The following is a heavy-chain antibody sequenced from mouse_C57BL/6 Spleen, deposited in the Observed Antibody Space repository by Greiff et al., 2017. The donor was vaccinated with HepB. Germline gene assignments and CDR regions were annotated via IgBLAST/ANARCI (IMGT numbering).Heavy chain of an antibody. CDR2: ISDGGSYT. CDR1: GFTFSSYA. J-gene: IGHJ2*01. Sequence: DVKLVESGGGLVKPGGSLKLSCAASGFTFSSYAMSWVRQTPEKRLEWVATISDGGSYTYYPDNVKGRFTISRDNAKNNLYLQMSHLKSEDTAMYYCARDSWVFDYWGQGTTLTVSS. D-gene: IGHD1-1*01. CDR3: ARDSWVFDY. V-gene: IGHV5-4*01.